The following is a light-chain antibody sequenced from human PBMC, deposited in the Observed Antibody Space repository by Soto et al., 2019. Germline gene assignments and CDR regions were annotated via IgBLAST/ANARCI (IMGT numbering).Light chain of an antibody. CDR3: QQANSFPWT. CDR1: QDISGW. Sequence: DIQMTQSPSAVSASVGDRVTITCRASQDISGWLAWFQQKPGKDPNLLIYAASILQSGVPSSFSGSGSGTDFTLTITYLQREDFATYYCQQANSFPWTFGQGTQVEL. J-gene: IGKJ1*01. CDR2: AAS. V-gene: IGKV1D-12*01.